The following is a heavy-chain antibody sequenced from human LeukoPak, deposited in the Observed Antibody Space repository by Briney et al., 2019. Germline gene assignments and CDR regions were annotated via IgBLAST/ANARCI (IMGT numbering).Heavy chain of an antibody. J-gene: IGHJ4*02. V-gene: IGHV4-59*01. Sequence: SETLSLTCTVSGDFITAYFWSWIRQPPGKGLEWIGYVYYSGSTEYNPSLRSRVTISLEMSKHQFSLNLTSVTAADTAVYYCASNTGTVFDYWGQGALVTVSS. CDR2: VYYSGST. CDR1: GDFITAYF. D-gene: IGHD7-27*01. CDR3: ASNTGTVFDY.